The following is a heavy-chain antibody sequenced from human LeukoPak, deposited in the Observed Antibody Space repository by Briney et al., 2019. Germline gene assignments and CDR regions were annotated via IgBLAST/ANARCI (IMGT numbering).Heavy chain of an antibody. V-gene: IGHV3-23*01. CDR2: ISGSGGST. Sequence: GGSLRLSCAASGFTFSSYGMSRVRQAPGKGLEWVSAISGSGGSTYYADSVKGRFTISRDNSKNTLYLQMNSLRAEDTAVYYCARDSAMVRGVPMVIMSYWGQGTLVTVSS. D-gene: IGHD3-10*01. CDR3: ARDSAMVRGVPMVIMSY. CDR1: GFTFSSYG. J-gene: IGHJ4*02.